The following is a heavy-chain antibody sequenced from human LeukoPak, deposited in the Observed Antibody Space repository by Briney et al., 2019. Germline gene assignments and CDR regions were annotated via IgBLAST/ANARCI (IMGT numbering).Heavy chain of an antibody. Sequence: PGGSLRLSFAASGFTFSSYVMSWVRQAPGKGLEWVSGIRGSGGSTYYADSVKGRFTISRDNSKNTVNLQMNSLRVEDTAVYYCAKMAVAGSHNWFDPWGQGTLVTVSS. V-gene: IGHV3-23*01. CDR2: IRGSGGST. CDR3: AKMAVAGSHNWFDP. D-gene: IGHD6-19*01. J-gene: IGHJ5*02. CDR1: GFTFSSYV.